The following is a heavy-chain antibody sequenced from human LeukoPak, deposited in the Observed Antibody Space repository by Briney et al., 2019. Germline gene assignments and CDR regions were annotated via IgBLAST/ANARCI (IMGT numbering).Heavy chain of an antibody. CDR1: GGSISSYY. Sequence: PSETLSLTCTVSGGSISSYYWSWIRQPPGKGLEWIGYIYTSGSTNYNPSLKSRVTISVDTPKNQFSLKLSSVTAADTAVYYCARRTGVPAGAYYYYYMDVWGKGTTVTVSS. CDR2: IYTSGST. CDR3: ARRTGVPAGAYYYYYMDV. V-gene: IGHV4-4*09. J-gene: IGHJ6*03. D-gene: IGHD2-2*01.